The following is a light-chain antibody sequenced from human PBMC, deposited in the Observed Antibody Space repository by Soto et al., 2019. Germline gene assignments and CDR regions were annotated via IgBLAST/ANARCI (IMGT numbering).Light chain of an antibody. V-gene: IGLV1-44*01. CDR1: SSNIGSKT. J-gene: IGLJ2*01. CDR3: SAWDDSLNGVV. Sequence: QAVVTQPPSASGTPGQRVTISCSGSSSNIGSKTVNWYQQLPGSAPKLLIYSNDQRPSGVPDRFSGSKSGTSASLAISGLQSDDEADYYCSAWDDSLNGVVFGGGTKVTVL. CDR2: SND.